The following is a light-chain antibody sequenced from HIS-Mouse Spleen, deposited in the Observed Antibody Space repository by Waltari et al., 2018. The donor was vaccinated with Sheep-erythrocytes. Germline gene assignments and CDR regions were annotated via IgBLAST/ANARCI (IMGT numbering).Light chain of an antibody. J-gene: IGLJ3*02. Sequence: QSALTQPASVSGSPGQSIPISCTGTSSGVGSFNLVSWYQQHPGKAPKLMIYEGSKRPSGVSNRFSGSKSGNTASLTISGLQAEDEADYYCCSYAGSSTPWVFGGGTKLTVL. CDR1: SSGVGSFNL. CDR2: EGS. V-gene: IGLV2-23*01. CDR3: CSYAGSSTPWV.